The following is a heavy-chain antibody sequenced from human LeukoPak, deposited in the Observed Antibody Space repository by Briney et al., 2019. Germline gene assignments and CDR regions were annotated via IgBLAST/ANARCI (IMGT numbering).Heavy chain of an antibody. J-gene: IGHJ6*02. V-gene: IGHV3-30-3*01. CDR2: ISYDGSNK. CDR3: AREQFYGMDV. CDR1: GFTFSSYA. Sequence: PGGSLRLSCAASGFTFSSYAMHWVRQAPGKGLEWVAVISYDGSNKYYADSVKGRFTISRDNSKNTLYLQMNSLRAEDTAVYYCAREQFYGMDVWGQGTTVTVSS. D-gene: IGHD4-11*01.